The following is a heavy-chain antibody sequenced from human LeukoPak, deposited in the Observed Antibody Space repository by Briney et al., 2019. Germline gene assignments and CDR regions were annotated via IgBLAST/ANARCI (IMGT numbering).Heavy chain of an antibody. D-gene: IGHD3-16*01. Sequence: SETLSPTCAVYGGSFSGYYWSWIRQPPGKGLEWIGEINHSGSTNYNPSLKSRVTISVDTSKNQFSLKLSSVTAADTAVYYCARSLGDYYYYGMDVWGQGTTVTVSS. CDR1: GGSFSGYY. CDR2: INHSGST. CDR3: ARSLGDYYYYGMDV. J-gene: IGHJ6*02. V-gene: IGHV4-34*01.